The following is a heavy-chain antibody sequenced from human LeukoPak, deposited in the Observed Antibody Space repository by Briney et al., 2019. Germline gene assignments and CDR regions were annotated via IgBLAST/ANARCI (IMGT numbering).Heavy chain of an antibody. Sequence: ASVKVSCKASGYTFSAYYMHWVRQAPGQGLEWMGWINPNSGVTKYAQKFQGRVTMTRDTSISTAYMEVSSLRSDDTAMYYCARVSWYGDPPSAWFDPWGQGTPVTVSS. J-gene: IGHJ5*02. D-gene: IGHD4-17*01. CDR1: GYTFSAYY. CDR2: INPNSGVT. CDR3: ARVSWYGDPPSAWFDP. V-gene: IGHV1-2*02.